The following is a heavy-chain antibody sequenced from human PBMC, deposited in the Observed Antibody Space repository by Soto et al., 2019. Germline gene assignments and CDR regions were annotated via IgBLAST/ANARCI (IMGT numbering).Heavy chain of an antibody. CDR3: ASGWLRLTAAPFVDY. D-gene: IGHD5-12*01. J-gene: IGHJ4*02. V-gene: IGHV4-4*02. Sequence: SETLSLTCAVSSGSISSSNWWSWVRQPPGKGLEWIGEINHSGSTNYNPSLKSRVTISVDTSKNQFSLKLSSVTAADTAVYYCASGWLRLTAAPFVDYWGQGTLVTVSS. CDR2: INHSGST. CDR1: SGSISSSNW.